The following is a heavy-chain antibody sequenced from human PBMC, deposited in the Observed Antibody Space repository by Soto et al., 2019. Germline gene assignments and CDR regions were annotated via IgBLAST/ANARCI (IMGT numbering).Heavy chain of an antibody. CDR1: GGSISSSSYY. CDR3: ARHGGIAAFFPPYGMDV. Sequence: SETLSLTCTVSGGSISSSSYYWGWIRQPPGKGLEWIGSIYYSGSTYYNPSLKSRVTISVDTSKNQFSLKLSSVTAADTAVYYCARHGGIAAFFPPYGMDVWGQGTTVTVSS. V-gene: IGHV4-39*01. D-gene: IGHD6-13*01. CDR2: IYYSGST. J-gene: IGHJ6*02.